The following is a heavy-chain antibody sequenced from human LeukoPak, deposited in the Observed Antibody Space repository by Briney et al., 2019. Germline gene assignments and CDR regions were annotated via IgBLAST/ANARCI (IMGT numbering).Heavy chain of an antibody. D-gene: IGHD1-1*01. CDR2: IKQDGSEK. V-gene: IGHV3-7*01. CDR3: ARDHNYAFDN. CDR1: GFTFSSYW. Sequence: PGGSLRLSCAASGFTFSSYWMSWVRQAPGKGLEWVANIKQDGSEKYYVDSMKGRFTISRDKAKNSLYLQMNSLRVEDTAVYYCARDHNYAFDNWGQGTLVSVAS. J-gene: IGHJ4*02.